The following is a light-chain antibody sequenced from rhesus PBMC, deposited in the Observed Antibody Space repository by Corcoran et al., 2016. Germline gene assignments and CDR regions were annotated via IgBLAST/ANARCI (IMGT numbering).Light chain of an antibody. J-gene: IGLJ1*01. CDR2: AVS. CDR1: SSDVGAYNY. V-gene: IGLV2S7*01. CDR3: CSYRNPSSFI. Sequence: QAAPTQPPSVSGSPGQAVTISCTGTSSDVGAYNYVSWYQQHPGKAPNVMIYAVSTRPSGVSDRFSGSKSGNTASLTISGLQAEDEADYYCCSYRNPSSFIFGGGTRLTVL.